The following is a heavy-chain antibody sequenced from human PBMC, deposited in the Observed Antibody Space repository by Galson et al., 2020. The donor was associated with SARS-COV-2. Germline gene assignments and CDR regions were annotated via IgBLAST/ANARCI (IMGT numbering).Heavy chain of an antibody. D-gene: IGHD3-16*01. Sequence: GGSLRLSCADSGFSFSTSAMNWVRQAPGKGLEWVSLISGSGGASYYAASVKGRFAISRDNSKNTLYLQMNSLRAEDTAVYYCAKDHNYGTGVFDYWGQGTLVTVSS. CDR3: AKDHNYGTGVFDY. J-gene: IGHJ4*02. CDR2: ISGSGGAS. V-gene: IGHV3-23*01. CDR1: GFSFSTSA.